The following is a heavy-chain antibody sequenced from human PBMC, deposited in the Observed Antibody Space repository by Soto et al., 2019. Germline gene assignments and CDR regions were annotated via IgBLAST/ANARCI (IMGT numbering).Heavy chain of an antibody. Sequence: QVQLVQSGAEVQKPGASVKVFCKATGYTFTSYAIQWVRQAPGQRLEWMGWINTGNGNTKYSQQFQGRVTITRDTSANIAYMELSSLRSEDTAVYYCARSTEIVVVPDYWGQGTQVTVSS. J-gene: IGHJ4*02. D-gene: IGHD3-22*01. CDR2: INTGNGNT. CDR1: GYTFTSYA. V-gene: IGHV1-3*04. CDR3: ARSTEIVVVPDY.